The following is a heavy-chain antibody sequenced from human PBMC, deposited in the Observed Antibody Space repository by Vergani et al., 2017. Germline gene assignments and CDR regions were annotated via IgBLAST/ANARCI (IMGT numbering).Heavy chain of an antibody. CDR2: INPIDSKI. J-gene: IGHJ4*02. CDR3: TRHVPCGDGACLHFDH. V-gene: IGHV5-51*01. D-gene: IGHD2-21*01. Sequence: EKQLVQSGSEPKKPGESLKISCKYSESSFISNEIAWVRQMSGKGLQWMGNINPIDSKIAYSPSFQGQAILSLDKSITTACRQWRSLKASDTAIYYCTRHVPCGDGACLHFDHWGQGTQVTVSS. CDR1: ESSFISNE.